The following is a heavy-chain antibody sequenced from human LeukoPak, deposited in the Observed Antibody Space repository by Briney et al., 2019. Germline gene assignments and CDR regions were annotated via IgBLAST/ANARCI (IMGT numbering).Heavy chain of an antibody. CDR3: ARHLRGYGSGGCCWDYWLDP. J-gene: IGHJ5*02. CDR2: IYSGDSET. Sequence: GESLKISCNASGSRVTNYWIGWVRQMPGKGLEWIGIIYSGDSETRYSPSFQGRVAISVDKSINTALLQWSSLKASDTTIYYCARHLRGYGSGGCCWDYWLDPWGKGTLVTVSS. V-gene: IGHV5-51*01. D-gene: IGHD2-15*01. CDR1: GSRVTNYW.